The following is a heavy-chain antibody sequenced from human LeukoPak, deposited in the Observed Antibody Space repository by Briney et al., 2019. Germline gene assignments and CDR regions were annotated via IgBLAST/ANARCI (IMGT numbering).Heavy chain of an antibody. CDR3: AGGNYDILIGYYPFDY. D-gene: IGHD3-9*01. CDR2: MYYSGST. CDR1: DGSLSSYY. Sequence: SETLSLTCTVSDGSLSSYYWRWIRQPPGKGLEWLGYMYYSGSTNYNPSLKSRVTISVDTSKNQVSLKLSSVTAADTAVYYCAGGNYDILIGYYPFDYWGQGTLVTVSS. J-gene: IGHJ4*02. V-gene: IGHV4-59*01.